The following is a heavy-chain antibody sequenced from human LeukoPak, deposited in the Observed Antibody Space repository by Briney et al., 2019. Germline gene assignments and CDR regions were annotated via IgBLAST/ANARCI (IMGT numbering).Heavy chain of an antibody. CDR3: ARELGRYYMDV. Sequence: PGGSLRLSCAASGFTFSSYWMSWVRQAPGKGLEWVANIKQDGSEKYYVDSVKGRFTISIDNAKNSLYLQMNSLRAEDTAVYYCARELGRYYMDVWGKGTTVTVSS. V-gene: IGHV3-7*01. CDR1: GFTFSSYW. J-gene: IGHJ6*03. CDR2: IKQDGSEK.